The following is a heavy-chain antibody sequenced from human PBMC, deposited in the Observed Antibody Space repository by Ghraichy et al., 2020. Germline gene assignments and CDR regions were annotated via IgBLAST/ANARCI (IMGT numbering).Heavy chain of an antibody. CDR2: INHSGST. V-gene: IGHV4-34*01. CDR3: ARLKVGRAAAGTGFDP. J-gene: IGHJ5*02. CDR1: GGSFSGYY. D-gene: IGHD6-13*01. Sequence: SETLSLTCAVYGGSFSGYYWSWIRQPPGKGLEWIGEINHSGSTNYNPSLKSRVTISVDTSKNQFSLKLSSVTAADTAVYYCARLKVGRAAAGTGFDPWGQGTLVTVSS.